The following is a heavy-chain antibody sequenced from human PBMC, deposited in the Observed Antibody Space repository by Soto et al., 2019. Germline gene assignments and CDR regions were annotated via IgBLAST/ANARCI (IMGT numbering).Heavy chain of an antibody. CDR3: TRHVDCSGGSCYSGYYYYMDV. J-gene: IGHJ6*03. CDR2: IRSKPNTDAT. CDR1: GFTFSDSA. Sequence: GGSLRLSCAASGFTFSDSAMHWVRQDSGKGLEWVGRIRSKPNTDATAYAASVKGRFTISRDDSKNTAYLQMNSLKTEDTAVYYCTRHVDCSGGSCYSGYYYYMDVWGKGTTVTVSS. D-gene: IGHD2-15*01. V-gene: IGHV3-73*01.